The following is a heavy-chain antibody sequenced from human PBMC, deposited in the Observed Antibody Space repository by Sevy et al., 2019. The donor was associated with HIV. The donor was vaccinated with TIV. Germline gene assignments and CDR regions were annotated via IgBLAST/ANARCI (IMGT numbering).Heavy chain of an antibody. Sequence: ASVKVSCKVSGYTLTELSMHWVRQAPGKGLEWMGGFDPEDGETIYAQKFQGRVTMTEDTSTDTAYMELSSLRSEDTAVYYCATHGVMGYYMDVWGKGTTVTVSS. CDR1: GYTLTELS. CDR3: ATHGVMGYYMDV. CDR2: FDPEDGET. J-gene: IGHJ6*03. D-gene: IGHD3-10*01. V-gene: IGHV1-24*01.